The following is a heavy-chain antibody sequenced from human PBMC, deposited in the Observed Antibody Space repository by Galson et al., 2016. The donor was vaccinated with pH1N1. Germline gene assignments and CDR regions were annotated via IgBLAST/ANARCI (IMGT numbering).Heavy chain of an antibody. J-gene: IGHJ2*01. CDR3: ARVAGTYWYFDL. CDR1: GGSMRSSSYS. CDR2: IYYSGSI. D-gene: IGHD3-10*01. V-gene: IGHV4-39*01. Sequence: SETLSLTCTVSGGSMRSSSYSWGWIRQPPGKGLEWIGNIYYSGSIYFNPSLKSRVSLSIETSKNQFSLKLSSVTAADTAVYYCARVAGTYWYFDLWGRGTLVTVSS.